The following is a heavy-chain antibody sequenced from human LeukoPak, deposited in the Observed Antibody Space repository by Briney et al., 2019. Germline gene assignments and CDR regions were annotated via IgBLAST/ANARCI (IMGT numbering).Heavy chain of an antibody. Sequence: QTGGSLRLSCAASGFTFSSYGMHWVRQAPGKGLEWVAVISYDGSNKYYADSVKGRFTISRDNSKNTLYLQMNSLRAEDTAVYYCAKDRPTVVTRRHYFDYWGQGTLVTVSS. J-gene: IGHJ4*02. CDR1: GFTFSSYG. V-gene: IGHV3-30*18. CDR2: ISYDGSNK. CDR3: AKDRPTVVTRRHYFDY. D-gene: IGHD4-23*01.